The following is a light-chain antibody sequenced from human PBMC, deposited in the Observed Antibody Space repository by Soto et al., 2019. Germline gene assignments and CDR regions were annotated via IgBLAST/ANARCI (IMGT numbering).Light chain of an antibody. CDR1: QTVRNNY. CDR2: DAS. Sequence: EFVLSQSPGTLSLSPGERATLSCSASQTVRNNYLAWYPQKPGQAPRLMIYDASSRATGILERFVCGGAGADCTRPISRLEPEDVAVDYCQQFSSFPLTFGGGTQVDIK. V-gene: IGKV3-20*01. J-gene: IGKJ4*01. CDR3: QQFSSFPLT.